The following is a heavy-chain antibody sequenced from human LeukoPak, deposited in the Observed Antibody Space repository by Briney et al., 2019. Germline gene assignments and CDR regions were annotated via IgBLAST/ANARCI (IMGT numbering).Heavy chain of an antibody. CDR3: AADYSSPNAFDI. J-gene: IGHJ3*02. CDR1: GFTFSSYA. V-gene: IGHV3-30*14. CDR2: ISYDGSNK. Sequence: GGSLRLSCAASGFTFSSYAMHWVRQAPGKGLEWVAVISYDGSNKYYADSVKGRFTISRDNSENTLYLQMNSLRAEDTAVYYCAADYSSPNAFDIWGQGTMVTVSS. D-gene: IGHD6-13*01.